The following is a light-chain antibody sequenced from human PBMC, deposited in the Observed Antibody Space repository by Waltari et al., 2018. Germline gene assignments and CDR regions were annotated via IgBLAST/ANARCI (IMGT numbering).Light chain of an antibody. CDR1: RSHIGRTT. J-gene: IGLJ3*02. CDR3: AAWDASLNGWM. CDR2: SND. Sequence: QSLLTQPPSASGTPGQRVIIPCFGSRSHIGRTTVNWFQQPPGTAPKLLIYSNDERPPGVPDRFSGSKSGTSASLAISGLQSEDEADYYCAAWDASLNGWMFGGGTKLTVL. V-gene: IGLV1-44*01.